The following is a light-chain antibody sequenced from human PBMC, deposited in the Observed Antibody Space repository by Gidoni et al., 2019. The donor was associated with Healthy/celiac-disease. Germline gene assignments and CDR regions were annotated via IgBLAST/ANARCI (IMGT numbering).Light chain of an antibody. CDR2: DAS. CDR3: QQYDNLPLT. V-gene: IGKV1-33*01. Sequence: DIQMTQSPSSLSASVGDRVTITCQASQDISNYLNWYQQKPGEAPKLLIYDASNLETGVPSRFSGSGSGTDFTFTISSLQPEDIATYYCQQYDNLPLTFXGXTKVXIK. CDR1: QDISNY. J-gene: IGKJ4*01.